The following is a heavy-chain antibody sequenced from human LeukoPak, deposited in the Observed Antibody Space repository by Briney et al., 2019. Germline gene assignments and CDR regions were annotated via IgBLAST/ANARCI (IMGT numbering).Heavy chain of an antibody. CDR3: ARGLEDIVVVPAAVDY. J-gene: IGHJ4*02. CDR2: INPNSGGT. D-gene: IGHD2-2*01. V-gene: IGHV1-2*02. Sequence: ASVKVSCKASGYTFTGYYMHWVRQAPGQGLEWMGWINPNSGGTNYAQKFQGRVTMTRDTSISTAYMELSRLRSDDTAVYYCARGLEDIVVVPAAVDYWGQGTLVTVSS. CDR1: GYTFTGYY.